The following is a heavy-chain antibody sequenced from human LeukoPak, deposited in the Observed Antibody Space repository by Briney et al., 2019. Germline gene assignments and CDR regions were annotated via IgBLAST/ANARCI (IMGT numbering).Heavy chain of an antibody. J-gene: IGHJ5*02. CDR3: ARGNNETYYDWFDP. Sequence: GESLKISCKASGYTFTNYWIGWVRQMPGKGLEWMGLIYPGDSDTRYSPSFQGHVTISADKSISTAYLQWNILKASDTAIYYCARGNNETYYDWFDPWGQGTLVTVSS. CDR2: IYPGDSDT. CDR1: GYTFTNYW. V-gene: IGHV5-51*01. D-gene: IGHD1-26*01.